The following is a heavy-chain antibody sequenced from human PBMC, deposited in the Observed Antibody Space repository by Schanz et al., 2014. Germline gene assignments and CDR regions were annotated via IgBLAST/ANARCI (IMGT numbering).Heavy chain of an antibody. CDR2: ISGSSIHK. CDR1: GFTFSDYY. CDR3: ARFLARYQYYGVDV. J-gene: IGHJ6*02. Sequence: VQLVESGGGVVRPGGSLRLSCAASGFTFSDYYMAWIRQAPGKGLEWVSHISGSSIHKNYADSVKGRFSISRDNGETSVYLQINSLRVEDTAVYYCARFLARYQYYGVDVWGQGTTVTVSS. D-gene: IGHD3-3*01. V-gene: IGHV3-11*05.